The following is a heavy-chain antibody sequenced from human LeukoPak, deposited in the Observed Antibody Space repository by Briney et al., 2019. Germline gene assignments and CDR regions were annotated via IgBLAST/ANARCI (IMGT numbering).Heavy chain of an antibody. D-gene: IGHD2-8*01. V-gene: IGHV4-38-2*01. CDR1: GYSISSGYY. Sequence: SPSETLSLTCAVSGYSISSGYYWGWIRQPPGKGLEWIGSIYHSGSTYYNPSLKSRVTISVDTSENQFSLKLSSVTAADTAVYYCARGIVLMVYAWGQGTLVTVSS. CDR3: ARGIVLMVYA. CDR2: IYHSGST. J-gene: IGHJ5*02.